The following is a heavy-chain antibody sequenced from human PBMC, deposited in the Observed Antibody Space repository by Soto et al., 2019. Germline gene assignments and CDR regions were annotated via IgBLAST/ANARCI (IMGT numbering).Heavy chain of an antibody. CDR2: IWYDGSNK. V-gene: IGHV3-33*01. CDR1: GFTFSTYG. CDR3: GRDGALGDTAVVDS. J-gene: IGHJ4*02. D-gene: IGHD5-18*01. Sequence: QVQLVESGGGVVQPGTSLRLSCAASGFTFSTYGMHWVRQAPGKGLEWVAVIWYDGSNKYHGDSLKGRFTISRDNSKNIVYLQINNLRAEDTAVYYCGRDGALGDTAVVDSWGQGTLVIVSS.